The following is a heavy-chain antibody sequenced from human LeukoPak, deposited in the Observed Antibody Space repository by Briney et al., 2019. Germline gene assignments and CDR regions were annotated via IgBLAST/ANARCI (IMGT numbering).Heavy chain of an antibody. Sequence: PSETLSLTCTVSGGSISSSSYYWGWIRQPPGKGLEWIGSIYYSGSTYYNPSLKSRVTISVDTSKNQFSLKLSSVTAADTAVYYCARDHLGRVGALTNWFDPWGQGTLVTVSS. D-gene: IGHD1-26*01. CDR3: ARDHLGRVGALTNWFDP. V-gene: IGHV4-39*07. CDR2: IYYSGST. CDR1: GGSISSSSYY. J-gene: IGHJ5*02.